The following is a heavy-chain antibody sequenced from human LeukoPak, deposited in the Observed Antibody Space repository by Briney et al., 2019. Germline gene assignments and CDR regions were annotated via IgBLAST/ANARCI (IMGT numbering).Heavy chain of an antibody. CDR3: AADRGYGDFYGMDV. Sequence: SVKVSCKASGFTFTNSAMQWVRQTRGQRLEWIGWIVVGSGNTNYAQKFQERVTITGDMSTSTAYMELSSLRSEDTAVYYCAADRGYGDFYGMDVWGHETTVTVSS. D-gene: IGHD4-17*01. CDR2: IVVGSGNT. J-gene: IGHJ6*02. V-gene: IGHV1-58*02. CDR1: GFTFTNSA.